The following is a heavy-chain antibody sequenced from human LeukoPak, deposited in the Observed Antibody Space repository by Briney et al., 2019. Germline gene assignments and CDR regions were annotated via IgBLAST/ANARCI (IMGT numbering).Heavy chain of an antibody. D-gene: IGHD6-19*01. CDR2: IYYSGTT. CDR1: GGSISSYY. CDR3: ATQSLSVAGTTVFDF. V-gene: IGHV4-59*12. J-gene: IGHJ4*02. Sequence: SETLSLTCTVSGGSISSYYWNWIRQPPGKGLEWIGNIYYSGTTYYNPSLKSRVIIAVDTSEHQFSLNLTSVTAADTAVYYCATQSLSVAGTTVFDFWGQGTLVTVSS.